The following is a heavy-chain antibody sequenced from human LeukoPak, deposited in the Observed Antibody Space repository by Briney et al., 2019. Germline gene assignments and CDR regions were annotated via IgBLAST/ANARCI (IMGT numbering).Heavy chain of an antibody. Sequence: ASVKVSCKASGYTFTGYYMHWVRQAPGQGLEWMGWINPNSGGTNYAQKFQGRATMTRDTSISTAYMELSRLRSDDTAVYYCARDPYYYDSSGYEPHFDYWGQGTLVTVSS. V-gene: IGHV1-2*02. CDR1: GYTFTGYY. CDR3: ARDPYYYDSSGYEPHFDY. CDR2: INPNSGGT. D-gene: IGHD3-22*01. J-gene: IGHJ4*02.